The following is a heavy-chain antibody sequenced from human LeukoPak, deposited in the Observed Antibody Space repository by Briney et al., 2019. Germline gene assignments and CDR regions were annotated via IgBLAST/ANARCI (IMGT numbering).Heavy chain of an antibody. J-gene: IGHJ4*02. CDR2: ISAYNGNT. V-gene: IGHV1-18*01. D-gene: IGHD6-13*01. Sequence: GASVKVSCKASGYTFTSYGISWVRQAPGQGLEWMGWISAYNGNTNYAQMVQGRVTMTRDTSTSTAYMELRSLRSDDTAVYYCARREGNPRYSSSWYDYWGQGTLVTVSS. CDR1: GYTFTSYG. CDR3: ARREGNPRYSSSWYDY.